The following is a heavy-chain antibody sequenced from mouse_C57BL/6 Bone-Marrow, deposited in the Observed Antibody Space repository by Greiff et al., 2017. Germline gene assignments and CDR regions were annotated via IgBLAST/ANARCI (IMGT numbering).Heavy chain of an antibody. J-gene: IGHJ2*01. Sequence: EVQVVESGPVLVKPGASVKMSCKASGYTFTDYYMNWVKQSHGKSLEWIGVINPYNGGTSYNKKFKGKATLTVDKSSSTAYMELNSLTSEDSAVYYCASQYYGSSWGQGTTLTVSS. V-gene: IGHV1-19*01. CDR3: ASQYYGSS. D-gene: IGHD1-1*01. CDR1: GYTFTDYY. CDR2: INPYNGGT.